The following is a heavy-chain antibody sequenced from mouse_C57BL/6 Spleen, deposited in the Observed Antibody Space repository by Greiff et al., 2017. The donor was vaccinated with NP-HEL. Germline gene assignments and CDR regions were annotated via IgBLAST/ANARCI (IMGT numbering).Heavy chain of an antibody. CDR1: GFTFSSYA. Sequence: EVQRVESGGGLVKPGGSLKLSCAASGFTFSSYAMSWVRQTPEKRLEWVATISDGGSYTYYPDNVKGRFTISRDNAKNNLYLQMSHLKSEDTAMYYGARADDYGAWFAYWGQGTLVTVSA. D-gene: IGHD2-4*01. J-gene: IGHJ3*01. V-gene: IGHV5-4*01. CDR3: ARADDYGAWFAY. CDR2: ISDGGSYT.